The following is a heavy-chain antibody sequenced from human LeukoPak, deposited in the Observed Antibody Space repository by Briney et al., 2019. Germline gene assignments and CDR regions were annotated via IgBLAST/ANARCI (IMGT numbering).Heavy chain of an antibody. V-gene: IGHV1-69*04. Sequence: ASVKVSFKASGGTFSSYAISWVREAPGQGLEWMGRIIPILGIANYAQKFQGRVTITADKSTSTAYMELSSLRSEDTAVYYCARGEDYYDSSGSDHFDYWGQGTLVTVSS. J-gene: IGHJ4*02. CDR1: GGTFSSYA. CDR2: IIPILGIA. D-gene: IGHD3-22*01. CDR3: ARGEDYYDSSGSDHFDY.